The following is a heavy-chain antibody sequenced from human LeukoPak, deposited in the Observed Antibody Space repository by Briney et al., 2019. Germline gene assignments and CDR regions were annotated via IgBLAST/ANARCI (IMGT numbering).Heavy chain of an antibody. CDR1: GFTFSSYS. V-gene: IGHV3-21*01. Sequence: GGSLRLSCAASGFTFSSYSMNWVRQAPGKGLEWVSSISSSSSYIFYADSVKGRFTISRDNAKNTLYLQMNSLRAEDTAVYYCAREGCSSTSCYVDYWSQGTLVTVSS. J-gene: IGHJ4*02. D-gene: IGHD2-2*01. CDR3: AREGCSSTSCYVDY. CDR2: ISSSSSYI.